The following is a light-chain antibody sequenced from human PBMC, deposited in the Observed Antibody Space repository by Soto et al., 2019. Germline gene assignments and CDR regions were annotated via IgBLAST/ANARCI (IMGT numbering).Light chain of an antibody. CDR2: KAS. CDR1: QSISSW. J-gene: IGKJ1*01. V-gene: IGKV1-5*03. CDR3: QQYNSYPWT. Sequence: DIQLTQSPSTLSASVGDRVTITCRASQSISSWLAWYQQKPGKAPKLLIYKASSLESGVPSRFSGSRSGTEFTLTISSLQPDDFATYFCQQYNSYPWTFGQGTKVDIK.